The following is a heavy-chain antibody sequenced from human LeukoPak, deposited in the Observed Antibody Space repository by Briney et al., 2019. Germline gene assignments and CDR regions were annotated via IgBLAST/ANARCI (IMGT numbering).Heavy chain of an antibody. CDR2: INHSGST. D-gene: IGHD5-18*01. J-gene: IGHJ6*03. Sequence: SETLSLTCAVYGGSFSGYYWSWIRQPPGKGLEWIGEINHSGSTNYNPSLKSRVTISVDTSKNQFSLKLSSVTAADTAVYYCARDGYSYGLHYYYYMDVWGKGTTVTVSS. V-gene: IGHV4-34*01. CDR3: ARDGYSYGLHYYYYMDV. CDR1: GGSFSGYY.